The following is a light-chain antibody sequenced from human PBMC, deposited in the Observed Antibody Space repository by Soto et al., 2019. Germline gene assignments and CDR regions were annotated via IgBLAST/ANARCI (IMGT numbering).Light chain of an antibody. CDR1: SSDVGGYNY. Sequence: QSALTQPASVSGSPGQAITIYCTGNSSDVGGYNYVSWYQQHPGKAPKLMIYDVSNRPSGVSNRFSGSKSGNTASLTISGFQAEDEADYYCRSYTSSSTLVFGGGTKLTVL. J-gene: IGLJ2*01. V-gene: IGLV2-14*01. CDR2: DVS. CDR3: RSYTSSSTLV.